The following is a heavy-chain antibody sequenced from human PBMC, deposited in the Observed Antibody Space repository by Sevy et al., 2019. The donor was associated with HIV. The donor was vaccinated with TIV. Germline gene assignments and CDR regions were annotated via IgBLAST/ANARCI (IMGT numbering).Heavy chain of an antibody. CDR1: GFTFDDYA. J-gene: IGHJ3*02. Sequence: SPKISCAASGFTFDDYAMHWVRQAPGKGLEWVSGISWNSGSIGYADSVKGRFTISRDNAKNSLYLQMNSLRAEDTALYYCAKDIFVGEMAACAFDIWGQGTMVTVSS. CDR3: AKDIFVGEMAACAFDI. V-gene: IGHV3-9*01. D-gene: IGHD3-10*01. CDR2: ISWNSGSI.